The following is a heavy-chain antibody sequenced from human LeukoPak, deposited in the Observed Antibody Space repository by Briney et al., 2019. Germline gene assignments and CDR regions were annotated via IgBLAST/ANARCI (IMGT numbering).Heavy chain of an antibody. CDR2: IWHDGNIK. Sequence: GGSLRLSCAASGLTLSGHGMHWVRQAPGKGLEWVAIIWHDGNIKYYADSVKGRFIVSRDNYKNTVFLRMNSLRGEDTAVYYCARVGSGSYFLDAFDIWGQGTMVSVSS. J-gene: IGHJ3*02. V-gene: IGHV3-33*01. D-gene: IGHD1-26*01. CDR3: ARVGSGSYFLDAFDI. CDR1: GLTLSGHG.